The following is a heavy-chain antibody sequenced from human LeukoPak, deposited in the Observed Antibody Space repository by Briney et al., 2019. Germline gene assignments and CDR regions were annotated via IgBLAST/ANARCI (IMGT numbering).Heavy chain of an antibody. CDR3: AKDYERHYYDSSGYYLSTGRPVAPDY. Sequence: PGGSLRLSCAASGFTFSSYGMHWVRQAPGKGLERVAVISYDGSNKYYADSVKGRFTISRDNSKNTLYLQMNSLRAEDTAVYYCAKDYERHYYDSSGYYLSTGRPVAPDYWGQGTLVTVSS. J-gene: IGHJ4*02. D-gene: IGHD3-22*01. V-gene: IGHV3-30*18. CDR1: GFTFSSYG. CDR2: ISYDGSNK.